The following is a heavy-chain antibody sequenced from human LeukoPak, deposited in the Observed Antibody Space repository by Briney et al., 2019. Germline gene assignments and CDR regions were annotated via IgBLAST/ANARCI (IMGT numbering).Heavy chain of an antibody. Sequence: PGGSLRLSCAASGFTFSSYGMHWVRQAPGKGLEWVAFIRYDGSNKYYADSVKGRFTISRDNSKNTLYLQMNSLRAEDADVYYCAKDIRSGSYGGDYWGQGTLVTVSS. CDR1: GFTFSSYG. D-gene: IGHD3-10*01. CDR2: IRYDGSNK. CDR3: AKDIRSGSYGGDY. V-gene: IGHV3-30*02. J-gene: IGHJ4*02.